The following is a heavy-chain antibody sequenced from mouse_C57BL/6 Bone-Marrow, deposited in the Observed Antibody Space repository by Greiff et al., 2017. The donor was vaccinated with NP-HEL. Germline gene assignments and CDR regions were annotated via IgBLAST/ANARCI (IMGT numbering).Heavy chain of an antibody. D-gene: IGHD2-2*01. Sequence: VQLQQPGAELVRPGTSVKLSCKASGYTFTSYWMHWVKQRPGQGLEWIGVIDPSDSYPNYNQKFKGKATLTVDTSSSTAYMQLGSLTSEDSAVYDCARVSTMVKWFAYWGQGTLVTVSA. CDR1: GYTFTSYW. CDR2: IDPSDSYP. J-gene: IGHJ3*01. V-gene: IGHV1-59*01. CDR3: ARVSTMVKWFAY.